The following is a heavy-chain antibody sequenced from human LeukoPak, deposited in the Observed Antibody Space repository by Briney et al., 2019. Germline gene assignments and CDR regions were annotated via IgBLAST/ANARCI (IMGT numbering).Heavy chain of an antibody. V-gene: IGHV3-23*01. J-gene: IGHJ4*02. Sequence: GGSLRLSCAVSGFTFSSYAMHWVRQAPGKGLEWVSAISGSGGNTYYTDSVKGRFTISRDNSKNTLYLQMNSLRAEDTAVYYCAKGPLIAVAGTTWDHWGQGTLVTVSS. CDR1: GFTFSSYA. D-gene: IGHD6-19*01. CDR3: AKGPLIAVAGTTWDH. CDR2: ISGSGGNT.